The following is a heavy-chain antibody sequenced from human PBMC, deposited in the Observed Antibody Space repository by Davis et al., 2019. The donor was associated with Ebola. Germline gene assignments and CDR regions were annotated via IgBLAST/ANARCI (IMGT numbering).Heavy chain of an antibody. CDR2: FDPEDGET. Sequence: ASVKVSCKASGYTFTSYYMHWVRQAPGQGLEWMGGFDPEDGETIYAQKFQGRVTMTEDTSTDTAYMELSSLRSEDTAVYYCATDPQYSSSPSGYWGQGTLVTVSS. V-gene: IGHV1-24*01. CDR1: GYTFTSYY. J-gene: IGHJ4*02. D-gene: IGHD6-13*01. CDR3: ATDPQYSSSPSGY.